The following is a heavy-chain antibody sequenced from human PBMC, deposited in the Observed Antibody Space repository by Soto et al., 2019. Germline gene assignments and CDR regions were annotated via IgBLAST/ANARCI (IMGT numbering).Heavy chain of an antibody. CDR1: GGSLSSRSYY. D-gene: IGHD1-20*01. J-gene: IGHJ5*01. CDR2: IYYVGTT. V-gene: IGHV4-39*01. CDR3: ASGVDNWNSNWFES. Sequence: SETLSLTCTVSGGSLSSRSYYWGWIRQPPGKGLECIGGIYYVGTTYYNPSLEPRVTISVDTSKNQFSLKLTSVTAADTAVYYCASGVDNWNSNWFESWGQGTLVTVSS.